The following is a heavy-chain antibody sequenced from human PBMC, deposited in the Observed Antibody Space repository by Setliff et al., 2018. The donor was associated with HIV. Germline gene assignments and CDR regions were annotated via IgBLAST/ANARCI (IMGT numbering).Heavy chain of an antibody. CDR3: ARDHCSSSGCYEYSYYGMDV. J-gene: IGHJ6*02. CDR1: GGSFSDYY. V-gene: IGHV4-34*01. CDR2: INHSGRT. Sequence: SETLSLTCAVYGGSFSDYYWSWIRQPPGKGLEWIGEINHSGRTIQSPSLGSRVTMSIDTSKNQFSLKLSSVSAADTAVYYCARDHCSSSGCYEYSYYGMDVWGQGTTVTVSS. D-gene: IGHD2-2*01.